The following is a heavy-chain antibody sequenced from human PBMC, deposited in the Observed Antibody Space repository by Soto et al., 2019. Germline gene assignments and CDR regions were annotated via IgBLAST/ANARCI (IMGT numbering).Heavy chain of an antibody. CDR2: IIPILGIA. CDR3: GSHQSSGPSDY. CDR1: GGTFSSYT. D-gene: IGHD3-10*01. J-gene: IGHJ4*02. V-gene: IGHV1-69*02. Sequence: QVQLVQSGAEVKKPGSSVKVSCKASGGTFSSYTISWVRQAPGQGVEWMGRIIPILGIANYAKKFQGRVTITADKSTSTAYMELSSQRSEDTAVYYCGSHQSSGPSDYWGQGTLVTVSS.